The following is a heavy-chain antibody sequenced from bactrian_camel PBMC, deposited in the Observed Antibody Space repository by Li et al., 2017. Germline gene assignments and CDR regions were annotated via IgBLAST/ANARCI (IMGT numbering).Heavy chain of an antibody. CDR3: AARLTYDGGWCGTAGARYPY. CDR2: IDVNGKT. CDR1: GYDFRGRC. Sequence: HVQLVGSGGGSVQAGGSLRLSCAASGYDFRGRCMAWFRQAPGKEREGVAAIDVNGKTTYADFVKGRFTISQVQTRNTVYLQMNDLKPEDTAMYYCAARLTYDGGWCGTAGARYPYWGQGTQVTVS. D-gene: IGHD2*01. J-gene: IGHJ4*01. V-gene: IGHV3S53*01.